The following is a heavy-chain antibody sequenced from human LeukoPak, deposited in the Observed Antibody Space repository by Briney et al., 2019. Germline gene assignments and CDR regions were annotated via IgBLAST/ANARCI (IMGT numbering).Heavy chain of an antibody. CDR3: AKDDAAAGNRGYYFDY. J-gene: IGHJ4*02. CDR1: GFTFSYYA. Sequence: GGSLRLSCAASGFTFSYYAMHWVRQAPGKGLEWVAVISYDGSNKYYADSVKGRFTMSRDNSKNTLYLQMDSLRTEDTAVYYCAKDDAAAGNRGYYFDYWGQGTLVTVSS. CDR2: ISYDGSNK. V-gene: IGHV3-30-3*01. D-gene: IGHD6-13*01.